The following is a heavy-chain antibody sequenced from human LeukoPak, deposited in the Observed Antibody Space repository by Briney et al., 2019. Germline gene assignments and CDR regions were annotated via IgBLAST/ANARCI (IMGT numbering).Heavy chain of an antibody. V-gene: IGHV1-2*02. Sequence: GASVKVSCKASGYTFTGSYMHWVRQAPGQGLEWMGWINPNSGGTNYAQKFQGRVTMTRDTSISTAYMELSRLRSDDTAVYYCARVTRIVGAQGLDYWGQGTLVTVSS. CDR3: ARVTRIVGAQGLDY. D-gene: IGHD1-26*01. CDR2: INPNSGGT. J-gene: IGHJ4*02. CDR1: GYTFTGSY.